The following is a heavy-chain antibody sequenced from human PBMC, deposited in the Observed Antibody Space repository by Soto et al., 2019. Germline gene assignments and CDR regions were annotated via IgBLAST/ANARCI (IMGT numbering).Heavy chain of an antibody. CDR2: ISSSGSTI. CDR3: ARVIRFSYGYYYYYGMDV. D-gene: IGHD5-18*01. CDR1: GFTFSSYE. Sequence: EVQLVESGGGLVQPGGSLRLSCAASGFTFSSYEMNWVRQAPGKGLEWVSYISSSGSTIYYADSVKGRFTISRDNAKNSLYLQMNSLRAEDTAVYYCARVIRFSYGYYYYYGMDVWGQGTTVTVSS. V-gene: IGHV3-48*03. J-gene: IGHJ6*02.